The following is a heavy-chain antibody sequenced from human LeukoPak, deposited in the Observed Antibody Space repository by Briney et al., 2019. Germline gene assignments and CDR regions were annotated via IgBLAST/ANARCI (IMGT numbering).Heavy chain of an antibody. Sequence: SVKVSCKASGGTFSSYAISWVRQAPGQGLEWMGGIIPIFGTANYAQKFQGRVTITADESTSTAYMGLSSLRSEDTAVYYCARGASNSGYDSEAYWGQGTLVTVSS. CDR3: ARGASNSGYDSEAY. V-gene: IGHV1-69*13. CDR2: IIPIFGTA. J-gene: IGHJ4*02. D-gene: IGHD5-12*01. CDR1: GGTFSSYA.